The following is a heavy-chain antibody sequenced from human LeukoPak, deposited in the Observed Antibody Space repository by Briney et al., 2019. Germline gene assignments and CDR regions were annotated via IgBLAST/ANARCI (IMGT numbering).Heavy chain of an antibody. CDR2: ISWNSGSI. V-gene: IGHV3-9*01. CDR3: AKGGTQFYHYGMDV. D-gene: IGHD1-1*01. Sequence: PGGSLRLSCAASGLTFSSYAMHWVRQAPGKGLEWVSGISWNSGSIDYVDSVKGRSIISRDNAKNSLYLQMNSLRAEDTALYYCAKGGTQFYHYGMDVWGQGTTVTVSS. CDR1: GLTFSSYA. J-gene: IGHJ6*02.